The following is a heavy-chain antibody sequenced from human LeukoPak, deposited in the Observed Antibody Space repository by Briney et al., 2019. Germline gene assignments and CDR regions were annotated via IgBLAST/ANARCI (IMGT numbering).Heavy chain of an antibody. V-gene: IGHV5-51*01. J-gene: IGHJ4*02. Sequence: GESLKISCKGSGYTFTTYWIGWVRQMPGKGLEWMGIIYPGDSDTRYSPSFQGQVTISADKSISTAYLQWSSLKASDTAMYYCARGIGSSLPYYDYWGQGTLVTVSS. CDR2: IYPGDSDT. CDR3: ARGIGSSLPYYDY. D-gene: IGHD6-6*01. CDR1: GYTFTTYW.